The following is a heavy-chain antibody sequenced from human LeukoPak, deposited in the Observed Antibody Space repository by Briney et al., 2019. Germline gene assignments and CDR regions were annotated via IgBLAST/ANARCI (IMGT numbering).Heavy chain of an antibody. CDR1: AFTFSDHS. CDR3: AREDDSWGPNNLDL. J-gene: IGHJ3*01. V-gene: IGHV3-48*02. CDR2: IYTRSSVI. Sequence: GGSLRLSCAASAFTFSDHSMSWVRQAPGKGLEWISYIYTRSSVIYYGDSVMGRFTISRDNAKNSLYLQMNSLRDEDTAMYYCAREDDSWGPNNLDLWGQGTMVTVSS. D-gene: IGHD7-27*01.